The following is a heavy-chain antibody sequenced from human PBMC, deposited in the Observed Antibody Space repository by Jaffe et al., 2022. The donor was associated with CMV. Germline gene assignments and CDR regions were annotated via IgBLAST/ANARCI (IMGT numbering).Heavy chain of an antibody. CDR2: INAGNGNT. D-gene: IGHD6-13*01. Sequence: QVQLVQSGAEVKKPGASVKVSCKASGYTFTSYAMHWVRQAPGQRLEWMGWINAGNGNTKYSQKFQGRVTITRDTSASTAYMELSSLRSEDTAVYYCARVWMAAAGTSALDYWGQGTLVTVSS. J-gene: IGHJ4*02. V-gene: IGHV1-3*01. CDR3: ARVWMAAAGTSALDY. CDR1: GYTFTSYA.